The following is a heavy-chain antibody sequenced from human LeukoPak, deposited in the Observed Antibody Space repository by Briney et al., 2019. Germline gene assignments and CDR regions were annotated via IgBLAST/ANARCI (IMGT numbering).Heavy chain of an antibody. D-gene: IGHD3-9*01. CDR2: IYTSGST. J-gene: IGHJ6*02. CDR1: GGSISSYY. V-gene: IGHV4-4*07. Sequence: SETLSLTCTVSGGSISSYYWSWIRQPAGKGMEWIGRIYTSGSTNYNPSLKSRVTISVDTSKNQFSLKLSSVTAADTAVYYCARRLRYFDWLLYDWADVWGQGTTVTVSS. CDR3: ARRLRYFDWLLYDWADV.